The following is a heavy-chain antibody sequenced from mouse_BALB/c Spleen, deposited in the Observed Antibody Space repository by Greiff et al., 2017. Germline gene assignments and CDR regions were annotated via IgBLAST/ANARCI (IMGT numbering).Heavy chain of an antibody. CDR2: ILPGSGST. CDR1: GYTFSSYW. V-gene: IGHV1-9*01. CDR3: ARGNYPYAMDY. J-gene: IGHJ4*01. Sequence: LMKPGASVKISCKATGYTFSSYWIEWVKQRPGHGLEWIGEILPGSGSTNYNEKFKGKATFTADTSSNTAYMQLSSLTSEDSAVYYCARGNYPYAMDYWGQGTSVTVSS. D-gene: IGHD2-1*01.